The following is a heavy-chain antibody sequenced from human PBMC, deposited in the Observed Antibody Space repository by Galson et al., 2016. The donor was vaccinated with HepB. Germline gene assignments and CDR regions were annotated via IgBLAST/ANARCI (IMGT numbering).Heavy chain of an antibody. V-gene: IGHV6-1*01. Sequence: CAISGDSVYNNGAAWVWIRQSPSRGLEWLGRTFYRSTWENHYAGSVINRITISPDTSRNQFSLHLHSLTPEDTAVYYCARAVMLGRGMDVWGQGTPGTVSS. CDR2: TFYRSTWEN. D-gene: IGHD3-10*01. CDR1: GDSVYNNGAA. J-gene: IGHJ6*02. CDR3: ARAVMLGRGMDV.